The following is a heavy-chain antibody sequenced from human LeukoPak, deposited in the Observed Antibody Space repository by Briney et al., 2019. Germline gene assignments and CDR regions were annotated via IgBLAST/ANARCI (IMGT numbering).Heavy chain of an antibody. CDR2: IYPGDSDT. V-gene: IGHV5-51*01. CDR3: ARRSGRDGYNFTY. CDR1: GYSFTSYW. D-gene: IGHD5-24*01. J-gene: IGHJ4*02. Sequence: HGESLKISCKGSGYSFTSYWIGWVRQMPGKGLEWMGIIYPGDSDTRYSPSFKGQVTISADKSISTAYRQWSSLKASDTAMYYCARRSGRDGYNFTYWGQGTLVTVSS.